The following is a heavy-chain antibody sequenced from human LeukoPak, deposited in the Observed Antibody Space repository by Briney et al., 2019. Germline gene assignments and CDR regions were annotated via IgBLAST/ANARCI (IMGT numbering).Heavy chain of an antibody. D-gene: IGHD1-26*01. J-gene: IGHJ5*02. Sequence: SETLSLTCTVSGGSISSYYWSWIRQPAGKGLEWIGRIYTSGSTNYNPSLKSRVTMSVDTSKNQFSLKLTSVTAADTAVYHCAKNGQSGFSFDPWGQGTLVTVSS. V-gene: IGHV4-4*07. CDR1: GGSISSYY. CDR2: IYTSGST. CDR3: AKNGQSGFSFDP.